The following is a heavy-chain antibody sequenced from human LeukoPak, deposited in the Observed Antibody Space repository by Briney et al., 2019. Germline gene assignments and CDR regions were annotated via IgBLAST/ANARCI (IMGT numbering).Heavy chain of an antibody. CDR1: GFTFSSFG. CDR2: IRYDGTNK. CDR3: AKDGSARYYYYYMDV. D-gene: IGHD6-19*01. Sequence: GGSLRLSCAASGFTFSSFGMHWVRQAPGQGLEWVAFIRYDGTNKYYADSVKGRFTISRDNSKNTLYLQMNSLRAEDTAVYYCAKDGSARYYYYYMDVWGKGTTVTVSS. V-gene: IGHV3-30*02. J-gene: IGHJ6*03.